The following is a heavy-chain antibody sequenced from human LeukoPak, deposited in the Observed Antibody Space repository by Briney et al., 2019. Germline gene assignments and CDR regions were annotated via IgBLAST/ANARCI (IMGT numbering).Heavy chain of an antibody. J-gene: IGHJ3*02. D-gene: IGHD3-22*01. Sequence: GGSLRLSCAASGFTFSSYDMHWVRQATGKGLEWVSAIGTAGDTYYPGSVKGRFTISRENAKNSLYLQMNSLRAGDTAVYYCARGGLTRFTMIEEAFDIWGQGTMVTVPS. CDR3: ARGGLTRFTMIEEAFDI. V-gene: IGHV3-13*01. CDR2: IGTAGDT. CDR1: GFTFSSYD.